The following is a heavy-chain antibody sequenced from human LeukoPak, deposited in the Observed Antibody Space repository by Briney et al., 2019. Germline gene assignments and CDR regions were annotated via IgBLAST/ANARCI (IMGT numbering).Heavy chain of an antibody. V-gene: IGHV4-38-2*01. Sequence: SETLSLTCVVSTYSISSGYSWGRIRQPPGKGLEWIGSMYLSGTTHYNPSLKSRVTISVDKSENQFSLKVMFVTAADSAIYFCAKTDYGHYSGFEVWGQGIMVTVSS. J-gene: IGHJ3*01. CDR1: TYSISSGYS. CDR3: AKTDYGHYSGFEV. CDR2: MYLSGTT. D-gene: IGHD4-17*01.